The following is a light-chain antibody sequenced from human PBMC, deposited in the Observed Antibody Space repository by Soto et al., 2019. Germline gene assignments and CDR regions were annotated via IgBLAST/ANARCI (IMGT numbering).Light chain of an antibody. Sequence: EIQMTQSPSTMSGSVGDRVTITCRAIQTISSWLAWYQQKPGKDPELLIYKASTLKSGVPSRFSGSGSGTEFTLTISSLQPDDVATYYCQHYNSYPEAFGQGTKVDIK. J-gene: IGKJ1*01. CDR3: QHYNSYPEA. V-gene: IGKV1-5*03. CDR1: QTISSW. CDR2: KAS.